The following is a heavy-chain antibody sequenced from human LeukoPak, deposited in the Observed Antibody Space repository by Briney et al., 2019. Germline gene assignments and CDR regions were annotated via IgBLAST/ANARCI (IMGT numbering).Heavy chain of an antibody. CDR2: IIPTLGTT. CDR3: ATPPSRQARWYDP. CDR1: GGIFNNSV. V-gene: IGHV1-69*11. J-gene: IGHJ5*02. Sequence: ASVKVSCKASGGIFNNSVITWVRQAPGQGLEWMGNIIPTLGTTLYAHKFQGRVTMTADGSTSTAYMELSSLTSADTAMFYCATPPSRQARWYDPWGQGTLVIVSS.